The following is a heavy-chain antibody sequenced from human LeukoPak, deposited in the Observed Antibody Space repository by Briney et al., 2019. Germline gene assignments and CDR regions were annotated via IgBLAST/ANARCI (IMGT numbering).Heavy chain of an antibody. V-gene: IGHV4-59*12. J-gene: IGHJ5*02. CDR1: GGSISSYY. Sequence: SETLSLTCTVSGGSISSYYWSWIRQPPGKGLEWIGYIYYSGSTNYNPSLKSRVTISVDRSKNQFSLKLSCVTAADTAVYYCARGGRDFWSGYLDWFDPWGQGTLVTVSS. CDR3: ARGGRDFWSGYLDWFDP. D-gene: IGHD3-3*01. CDR2: IYYSGST.